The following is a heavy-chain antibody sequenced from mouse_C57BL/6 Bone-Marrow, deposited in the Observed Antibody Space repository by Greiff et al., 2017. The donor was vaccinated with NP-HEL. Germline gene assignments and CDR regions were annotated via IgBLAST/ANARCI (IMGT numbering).Heavy chain of an antibody. J-gene: IGHJ1*03. CDR2: IDPENGDT. Sequence: VQLQQSGAELVRPGASVKLSCTASGFNIKDDYMHWVKQRPEQGLERIGWIDPENGDTEYASKFQGKATITADTSSNTAYLQLSSLTSEDTAVYYCTTYGDWYFDVWGTGTTVTVSS. V-gene: IGHV14-4*01. CDR3: TTYGDWYFDV. CDR1: GFNIKDDY. D-gene: IGHD1-1*02.